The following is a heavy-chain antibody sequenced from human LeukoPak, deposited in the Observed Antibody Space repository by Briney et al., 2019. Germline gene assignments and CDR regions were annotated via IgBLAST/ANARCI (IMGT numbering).Heavy chain of an antibody. J-gene: IGHJ4*02. V-gene: IGHV3-23*01. CDR3: AKDVEVFSVDTAIGFDY. CDR1: GFTFSSYA. Sequence: GGSLRLSCAASGFTFSSYAMSWVRQAPGKGLEWVSAISGSGGSTYYADSVKGRFTISRDNSKNTLYLQMNSLRAEDTAVYYCAKDVEVFSVDTAIGFDYWGQGTLVTVSS. D-gene: IGHD5-18*01. CDR2: ISGSGGST.